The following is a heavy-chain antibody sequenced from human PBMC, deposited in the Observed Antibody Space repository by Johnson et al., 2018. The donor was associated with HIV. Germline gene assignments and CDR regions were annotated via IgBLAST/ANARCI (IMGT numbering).Heavy chain of an antibody. D-gene: IGHD2-8*01. CDR2: ISYDGNNK. CDR3: AKVLNEKSYIDLFHV. J-gene: IGHJ3*01. CDR1: GFTFSNYA. Sequence: QVQLVESGGGVVQPGRSLRLSCAASGFTFSNYAIHWVRQAPGKGLEWVAIISYDGNNKYYADSVKGRFTISRDNSKNTLYLQMNSLRPEDTAVYYCAKVLNEKSYIDLFHVWGQGTMVTVSS. V-gene: IGHV3-30*04.